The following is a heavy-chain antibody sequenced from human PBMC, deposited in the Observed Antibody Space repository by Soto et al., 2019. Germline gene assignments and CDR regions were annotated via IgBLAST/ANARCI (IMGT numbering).Heavy chain of an antibody. CDR2: IWYDGSNK. Sequence: GSLKLFCAPSGFSFSSYGMHWVRQAAGKGLEWVAVIWYDGSNKYYADSVKGRFTISRENAKNSLYLQMNSLRAGDTAVYYCARGAYSSSIYYYYMDVWGKGTTVTVSS. D-gene: IGHD6-6*01. CDR1: GFSFSSYG. V-gene: IGHV3-33*01. CDR3: ARGAYSSSIYYYYMDV. J-gene: IGHJ6*03.